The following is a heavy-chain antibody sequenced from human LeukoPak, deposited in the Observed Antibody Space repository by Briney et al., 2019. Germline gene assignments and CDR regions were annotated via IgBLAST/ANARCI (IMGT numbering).Heavy chain of an antibody. CDR3: VAEERDFDC. V-gene: IGHV3-74*01. Sequence: PGGSLRLSCTASGHTFSTYWLHWVRQAPGKGLVWVAGIHSGGSIIYYADSVKGRFTISRDNAKNTLYLQMNSLRVEDTAVYYCVAEERDFDCWGQGVLFSVSS. D-gene: IGHD1-26*01. J-gene: IGHJ4*02. CDR1: GHTFSTYW. CDR2: IHSGGSII.